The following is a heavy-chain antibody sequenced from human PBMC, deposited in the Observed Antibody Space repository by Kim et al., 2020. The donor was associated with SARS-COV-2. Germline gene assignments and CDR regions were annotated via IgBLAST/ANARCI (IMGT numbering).Heavy chain of an antibody. J-gene: IGHJ4*02. CDR3: AHIRIAAAIYFDY. Sequence: YSPSLKSRLTITKDTSKNQVVLTMTNMDPVVTATYYCAHIRIAAAIYFDYWGQGTLVTVSS. D-gene: IGHD6-13*01. V-gene: IGHV2-5*01.